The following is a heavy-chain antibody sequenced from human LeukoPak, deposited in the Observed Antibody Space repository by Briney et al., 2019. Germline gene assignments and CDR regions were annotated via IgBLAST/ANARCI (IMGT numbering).Heavy chain of an antibody. J-gene: IGHJ4*02. V-gene: IGHV3-21*06. CDR2: ITSSSGSI. Sequence: GGSLRLSCAVSGFTFSSYSLNWVRQAPGKGLERVSSITSSSGSIYYADSVKGRFTISRDNAKSSLYLQMNSLRVEDTAVYYCAREAYTGFDLEAFDSWGQGTRVTVSS. D-gene: IGHD5-12*01. CDR1: GFTFSSYS. CDR3: AREAYTGFDLEAFDS.